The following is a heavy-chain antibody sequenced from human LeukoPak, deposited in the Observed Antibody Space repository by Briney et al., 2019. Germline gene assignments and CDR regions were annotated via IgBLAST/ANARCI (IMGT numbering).Heavy chain of an antibody. CDR1: GFTFSSYA. CDR3: ARGSGSYHDY. Sequence: GGSLRLSCAASGFTFSSYAMHWVRQAPGKGLEWVAVISYDGSNKYYADSVKGRFTIPRDNTTNTLYLQMNSLRAEDTAVYYCARGSGSYHDYWGQGTLVTVSS. V-gene: IGHV3-30*04. D-gene: IGHD3-10*01. CDR2: ISYDGSNK. J-gene: IGHJ4*02.